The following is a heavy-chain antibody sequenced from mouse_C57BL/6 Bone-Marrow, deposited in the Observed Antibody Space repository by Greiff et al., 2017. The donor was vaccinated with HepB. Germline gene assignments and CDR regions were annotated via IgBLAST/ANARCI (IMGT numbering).Heavy chain of an antibody. CDR1: GYTFTSYW. CDR3: ARRDLNSNCHYYAMDY. V-gene: IGHV1-64*01. CDR2: IHPNSGST. D-gene: IGHD2-5*01. Sequence: QVQLQQPGAELVKPGASVKLSCKASGYTFTSYWMHWVKQRPGQGLEWIGMIHPNSGSTNYNEKFKSKATLTVDKSSSTAYMQLSSLTSEDSAVYYCARRDLNSNCHYYAMDYWGQGTSVTVSS. J-gene: IGHJ4*01.